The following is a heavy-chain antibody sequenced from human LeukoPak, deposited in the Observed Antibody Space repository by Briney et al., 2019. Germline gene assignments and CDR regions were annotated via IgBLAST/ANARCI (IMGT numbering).Heavy chain of an antibody. V-gene: IGHV3-48*02. CDR1: GFTFSSYS. Sequence: GGSLRLSCAASGFTFSSYSMNWVRQAPGKGLEWVSYISSSSSTIYYADSVKGRFTISRDNAKNSLYLQMNSLRDEDTAVYYCARGVNYYDSSGYIPRAPRRYYFDYWGQGTLVTVSS. CDR3: ARGVNYYDSSGYIPRAPRRYYFDY. CDR2: ISSSSSTI. D-gene: IGHD3-22*01. J-gene: IGHJ4*02.